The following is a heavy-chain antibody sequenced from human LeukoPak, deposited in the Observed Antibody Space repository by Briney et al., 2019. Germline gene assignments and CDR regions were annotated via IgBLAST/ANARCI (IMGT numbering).Heavy chain of an antibody. D-gene: IGHD3-10*01. CDR1: GFTFSSYW. J-gene: IGHJ6*03. Sequence: GGSLRLSCAASGFTFSSYWMRWVRQAPGKGLEWVANIKQDGSEKFYVDSVKGRFTISRDNAKSSLYLQMNSLRAEDTAVYYCARGHNGVLLWFGELPNYYMDVWGKGTTVTVSS. CDR2: IKQDGSEK. CDR3: ARGHNGVLLWFGELPNYYMDV. V-gene: IGHV3-7*04.